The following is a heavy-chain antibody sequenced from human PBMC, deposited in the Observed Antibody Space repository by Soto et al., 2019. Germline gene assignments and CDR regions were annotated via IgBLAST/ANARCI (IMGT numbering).Heavy chain of an antibody. V-gene: IGHV3-23*01. CDR2: ISGSGSSP. D-gene: IGHD3-10*01. CDR1: GFSFTSYT. Sequence: EVQLLQSGGGLGQPGGSLRLSCAASGFSFTSYTMAWVRQAPGKGLEWVSAISGSGSSPYYADSVKGRFTVSRDISKNTLYLQMNSLRAEDTALYYCAKDLGSGKPYYYYAMDVWGQGTTVTVSS. CDR3: AKDLGSGKPYYYYAMDV. J-gene: IGHJ6*02.